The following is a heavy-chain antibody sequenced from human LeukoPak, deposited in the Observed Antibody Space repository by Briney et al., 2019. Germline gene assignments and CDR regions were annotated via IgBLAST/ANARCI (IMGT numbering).Heavy chain of an antibody. V-gene: IGHV3-15*01. D-gene: IGHD6-19*01. CDR1: GFTLSDAW. CDR3: TTISSPGYMDV. Sequence: PGGSLRLSCAASGFTLSDAWMSWVRQAPGKGLEWVGRIRSKTDGETADYAAPVKGRFTISRDDSKNTLHLQMNSLKTEDTAVYYCTTISSPGYMDVWGKGTTVTVSS. J-gene: IGHJ6*03. CDR2: IRSKTDGETA.